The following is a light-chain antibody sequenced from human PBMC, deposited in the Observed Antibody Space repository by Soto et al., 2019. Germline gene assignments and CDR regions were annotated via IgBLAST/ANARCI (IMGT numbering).Light chain of an antibody. CDR3: QQYDKWPPIT. Sequence: ETVITQSPATLSVSPGERVTLSCRASQSVSSNVAWYQKKAGQPPRLLIYGASTRATGVPARFSGSGSETEFTLTISSLQSEDFAVYYCQQYDKWPPITFGQGTRLEI. CDR2: GAS. CDR1: QSVSSN. J-gene: IGKJ5*01. V-gene: IGKV3-15*01.